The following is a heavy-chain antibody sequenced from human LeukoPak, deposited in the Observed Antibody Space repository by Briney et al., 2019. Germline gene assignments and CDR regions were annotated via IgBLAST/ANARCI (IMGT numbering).Heavy chain of an antibody. CDR2: ISSSSSTI. V-gene: IGHV3-48*01. CDR3: ARDGGIAAAEAFDI. CDR1: GFTVSSNY. Sequence: GGSLRLSCAASGFTVSSNYMSWVRQAPGKGLEWVSYISSSSSTIYYADSVKGRFTISRDNAKNSLYLQMNSLRAEDTAVYYCARDGGIAAAEAFDIWGQGTMVTVSS. J-gene: IGHJ3*02. D-gene: IGHD6-13*01.